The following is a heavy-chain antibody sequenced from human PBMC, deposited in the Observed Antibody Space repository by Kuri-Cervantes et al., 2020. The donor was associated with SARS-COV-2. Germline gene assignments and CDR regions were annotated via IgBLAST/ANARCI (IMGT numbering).Heavy chain of an antibody. Sequence: GGSLRLSCTASGFIFSDYYMTWIRQAPGKGLEWVSNIGPSGTTKYYADSVKGRFTISRDNAKNSLYLQMNSLRTEDTAVYYCAREHLSVFYVFDYWGQGTLVTVSS. CDR1: GFIFSDYY. V-gene: IGHV3-11*04. CDR3: AREHLSVFYVFDY. CDR2: IGPSGTTK. D-gene: IGHD5/OR15-5a*01. J-gene: IGHJ4*02.